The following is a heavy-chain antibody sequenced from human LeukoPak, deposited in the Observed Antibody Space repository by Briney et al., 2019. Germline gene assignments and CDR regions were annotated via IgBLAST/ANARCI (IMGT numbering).Heavy chain of an antibody. J-gene: IGHJ4*02. Sequence: KSSETLSLTCTVSGGSVSSYYWSWIRQPPGKGLEWIGYMYYSGSTNYNPSLKSRVTISVDTSKNQFSLRLSSVTAADTAVYYCARVGLRDNYWGQGTLVTVSS. V-gene: IGHV4-59*02. CDR1: GGSVSSYY. CDR2: MYYSGST. D-gene: IGHD4-17*01. CDR3: ARVGLRDNY.